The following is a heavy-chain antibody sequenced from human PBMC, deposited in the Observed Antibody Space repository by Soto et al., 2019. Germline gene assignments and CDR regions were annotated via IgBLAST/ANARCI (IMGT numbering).Heavy chain of an antibody. Sequence: SETLSLTCTVSGISVSTSDYYWGWVRQPPGKGLDWIGNIYYSGSTFYNPSLRSRVTLSVDTSKNQFSLRLNSVTAADTAVYFCAGFVVPASRNSDFDYWGQGTLVTVYS. CDR3: AGFVVPASRNSDFDY. CDR2: IYYSGST. V-gene: IGHV4-39*01. CDR1: GISVSTSDYY. D-gene: IGHD2-15*01. J-gene: IGHJ4*02.